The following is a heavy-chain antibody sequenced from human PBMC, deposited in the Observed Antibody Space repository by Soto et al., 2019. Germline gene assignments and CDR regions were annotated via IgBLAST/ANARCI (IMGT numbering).Heavy chain of an antibody. V-gene: IGHV3-23*01. CDR2: ISGSGGST. CDR3: AKTFTSSSSRTGAFDI. CDR1: GFTFSSYA. Sequence: EVQLLESGGGLVQPGGSLRLSCAASGFTFSSYAMSWVRQAPGKGLEWVSAISGSGGSTYYANSVQGRFTISRDNAKNTLYLQMNSLRAEDAAVYYCAKTFTSSSSRTGAFDIWGQGTMVTVSS. J-gene: IGHJ3*02. D-gene: IGHD6-6*01.